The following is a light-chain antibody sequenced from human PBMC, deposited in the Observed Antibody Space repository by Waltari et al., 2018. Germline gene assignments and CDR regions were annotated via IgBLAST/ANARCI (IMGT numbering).Light chain of an antibody. V-gene: IGLV2-14*03. CDR2: HVH. Sequence: QCALTQPASVSGTPGQSIAISCTGTTSDIGSYTFVSWYQHHPGKAPKFLLYHVHNRPSGVSDRFSGSQSGNTASLTISGLQAEDEADYYCSSYSSRSTLIFGGGTKLTVL. J-gene: IGLJ2*01. CDR1: TSDIGSYTF. CDR3: SSYSSRSTLI.